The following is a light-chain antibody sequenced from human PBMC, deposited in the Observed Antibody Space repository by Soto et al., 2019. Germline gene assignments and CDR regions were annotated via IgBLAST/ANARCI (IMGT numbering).Light chain of an antibody. CDR2: DAS. J-gene: IGKJ1*01. CDR1: QSISRW. CDR3: QQYSSYSG. V-gene: IGKV1-5*01. Sequence: DIQMTQSPSTLSASVGDRVPITCRASQSISRWLAWYHQKPGKAPKLLIYDASSLESGVPSRFSGSGSGTEFTLTISSLQPDDFATYYCQQYSSYSGFGQGTKVDIK.